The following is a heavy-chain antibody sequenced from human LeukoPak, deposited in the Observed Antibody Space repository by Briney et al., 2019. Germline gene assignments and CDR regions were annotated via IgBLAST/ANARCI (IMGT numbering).Heavy chain of an antibody. CDR3: ARRKEVAGNYFGMDV. Sequence: GESLKISCKGLGSSFPSYWFGWVRRLPGKGLGWRGTFYPADSDTRYSPSFQGQVTISADNSISTAYVQWTSLKASDTAMYYCARRKEVAGNYFGMDVWGPGTTVTVSS. CDR2: FYPADSDT. J-gene: IGHJ6*02. V-gene: IGHV5-51*01. CDR1: GSSFPSYW. D-gene: IGHD6-19*01.